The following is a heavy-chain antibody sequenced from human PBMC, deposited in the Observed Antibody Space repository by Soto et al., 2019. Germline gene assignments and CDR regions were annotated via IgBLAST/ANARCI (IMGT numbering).Heavy chain of an antibody. D-gene: IGHD6-13*01. CDR3: AKAGGAAGTVDYFDY. Sequence: GGSLRLSCAASGFTFSNYAINWVRQSPGKGLEWVSVISGTSGSTYYADSVRGRFTITRDNSKNTLYLQMNSLRAEDTAVYYCAKAGGAAGTVDYFDYWGEGTLDTVSS. V-gene: IGHV3-23*01. CDR2: ISGTSGST. CDR1: GFTFSNYA. J-gene: IGHJ4*02.